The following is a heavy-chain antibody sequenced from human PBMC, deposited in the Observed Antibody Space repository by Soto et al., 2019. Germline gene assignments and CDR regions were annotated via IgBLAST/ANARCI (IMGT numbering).Heavy chain of an antibody. V-gene: IGHV4-4*02. Sequence: QVQLQESGPGLVKPSGTLSLTCAVSTGSISSTTWWTWVRQSPGKTLEWIGEVYQSGVTTYHPSLDSRVTISIDKSKGQFSLQLTSVTAADTAVYYCARSWVVNGDYLGYWGPGTLVTVSS. CDR2: VYQSGVT. D-gene: IGHD2-21*01. J-gene: IGHJ4*02. CDR3: ARSWVVNGDYLGY. CDR1: TGSISSTTW.